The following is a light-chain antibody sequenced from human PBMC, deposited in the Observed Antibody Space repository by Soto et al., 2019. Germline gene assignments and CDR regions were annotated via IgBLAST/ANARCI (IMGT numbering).Light chain of an antibody. CDR1: QSVSSSY. J-gene: IGKJ4*01. Sequence: EIFLTQSPGTLSWSRGEIGTLSFMSSQSVSSSYLAWYQQKPGQAPRLLIYGASSRATGIPDRFSGSGSGTDFTLTISRLEPEDFAVYYCQHYDSSPSLTFGGGTKVDIK. V-gene: IGKV3-20*01. CDR3: QHYDSSPSLT. CDR2: GAS.